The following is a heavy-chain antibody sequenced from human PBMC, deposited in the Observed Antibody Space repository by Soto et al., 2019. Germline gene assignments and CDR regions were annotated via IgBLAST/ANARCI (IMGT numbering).Heavy chain of an antibody. Sequence: PSETLSLTCAVYGGSFSSYYWSWIRQPPGKGLEWIGEIYHSGSTNYNPSLKSRVTISVDTSKNQFSLKLSSVTAADTAVYYCASTRAARALLGGLDVWGQGTTVTVSS. J-gene: IGHJ6*02. CDR2: IYHSGST. CDR3: ASTRAARALLGGLDV. D-gene: IGHD2-15*01. CDR1: GGSFSSYY. V-gene: IGHV4-34*01.